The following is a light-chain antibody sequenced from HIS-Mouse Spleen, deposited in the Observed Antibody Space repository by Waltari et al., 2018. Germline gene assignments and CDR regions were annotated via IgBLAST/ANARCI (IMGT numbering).Light chain of an antibody. CDR1: QSISSW. V-gene: IGKV1-5*03. CDR2: KAY. J-gene: IGKJ1*01. CDR3: QQYNSYSWT. Sequence: DIQMTQSPSTLSASVGDRVTIPCRASQSISSWLAWYKQKPGKATKLLIYKAYSLESGVPSRFSGSGAVTEFTLTISSLQPDDFATYYCQQYNSYSWTVGQGTKVEIK.